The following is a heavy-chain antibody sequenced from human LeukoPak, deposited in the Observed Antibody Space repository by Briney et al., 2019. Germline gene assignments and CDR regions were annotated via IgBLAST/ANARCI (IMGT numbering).Heavy chain of an antibody. D-gene: IGHD6-13*01. V-gene: IGHV3-21*01. J-gene: IGHJ4*02. CDR2: ISSSSSYI. CDR3: ARFIAAAGQFDY. Sequence: PGGSLRLSCAASGFTFSSYSMNWVRQAPGKGLEWVSSISSSSSYIYYADSVKGRFTISRDNAKNSLYLQMNSLRAEDTAVYYCARFIAAAGQFDYWGQGTLVTVSS. CDR1: GFTFSSYS.